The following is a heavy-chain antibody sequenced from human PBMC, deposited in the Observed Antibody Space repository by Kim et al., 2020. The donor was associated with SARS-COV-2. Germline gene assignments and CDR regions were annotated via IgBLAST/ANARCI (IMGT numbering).Heavy chain of an antibody. V-gene: IGHV3-23*01. J-gene: IGHJ4*02. Sequence: GGSLRLSCAASGFTFSSYAMSWVRQAPGKGLEWVSAICGSGGSTYYADSVKGRFTISRDNSKNTLYLQMNSLRAEDTAVYYCAKDLRVLRYFVWLLLAFDFWGQGTLGTVSP. CDR3: AKDLRVLRYFVWLLLAFDF. CDR2: ICGSGGST. CDR1: GFTFSSYA. D-gene: IGHD3-9*01.